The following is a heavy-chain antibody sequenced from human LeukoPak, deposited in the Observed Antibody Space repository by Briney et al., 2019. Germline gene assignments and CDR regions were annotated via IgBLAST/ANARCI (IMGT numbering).Heavy chain of an antibody. Sequence: GASVKVSCKASGGTFSSYAISWVRQAPGQGLEWMGWISAYNGNTNYAQKLQGRVTMTTDTSTSTAYMELRILRSDDTAVYYCAREEGYSSNWYGRNYYYYGMDVWGQGTTVTVSS. CDR1: GGTFSSYA. J-gene: IGHJ6*02. CDR2: ISAYNGNT. CDR3: AREEGYSSNWYGRNYYYYGMDV. V-gene: IGHV1-18*01. D-gene: IGHD6-13*01.